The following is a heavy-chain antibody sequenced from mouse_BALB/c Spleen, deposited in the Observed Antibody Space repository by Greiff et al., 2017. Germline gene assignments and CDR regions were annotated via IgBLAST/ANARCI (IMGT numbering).Heavy chain of an antibody. CDR2: IYPGDGDT. J-gene: IGHJ4*01. CDR1: GYTFTSYW. Sequence: VQLQQSGAELARPGASVKLSCKASGYTFTSYWMQWVKQRPGQGLEWIGAIYPGDGDTRYTQKFKGKATLTADKSSSTAYMQLSSLASEDSAVYYCARGGFAMDYWGQGTSVTVSS. CDR3: ARGGFAMDY. V-gene: IGHV1-87*01.